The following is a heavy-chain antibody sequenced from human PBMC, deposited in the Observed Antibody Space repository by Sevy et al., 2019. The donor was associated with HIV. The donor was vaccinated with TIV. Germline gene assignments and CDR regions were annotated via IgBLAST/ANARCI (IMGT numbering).Heavy chain of an antibody. Sequence: GGSLRLSCTASGFTFSDYYMSWIRHAPGKGLEWVSYISTSSSYTSYPDSVKGQFTISRDNAKNSLYLQMNSLRVEDTAVYYCARVRYNYGQKYFDYWGQGTLVTVSS. V-gene: IGHV3-11*06. CDR1: GFTFSDYY. CDR3: ARVRYNYGQKYFDY. J-gene: IGHJ4*02. CDR2: ISTSSSYT. D-gene: IGHD5-18*01.